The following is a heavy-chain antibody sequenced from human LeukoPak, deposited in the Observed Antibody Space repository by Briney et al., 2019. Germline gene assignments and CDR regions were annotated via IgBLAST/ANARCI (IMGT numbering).Heavy chain of an antibody. V-gene: IGHV4-34*01. CDR3: ARSGYSSGWYYFDY. CDR1: GGSFSGYY. CDR2: INHSGST. D-gene: IGHD6-19*01. Sequence: SETLSLTCAVYGGSFSGYYWSWIRQPPGKGLEWIGEINHSGSTNYNPSLKSRVTISVDTSKTQFSLKLSSVTAADTAVYYCARSGYSSGWYYFDYWGQGTLVTVSS. J-gene: IGHJ4*02.